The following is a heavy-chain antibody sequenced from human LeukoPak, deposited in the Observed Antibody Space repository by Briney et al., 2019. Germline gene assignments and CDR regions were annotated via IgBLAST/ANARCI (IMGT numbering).Heavy chain of an antibody. CDR1: GFTFGDYA. V-gene: IGHV3-23*01. CDR2: ISGSGGST. D-gene: IGHD6-6*01. J-gene: IGHJ4*02. CDR3: AKPTGAARPGY. Sequence: GGSLRLSCTASGFTFGDYAMSWVRQAPGKGLEWVSAISGSGGSTYYAGSVKGRFTISRDNSKNTLYLQMNSLRAEDTAVYYCAKPTGAARPGYWGQGTLVTVSS.